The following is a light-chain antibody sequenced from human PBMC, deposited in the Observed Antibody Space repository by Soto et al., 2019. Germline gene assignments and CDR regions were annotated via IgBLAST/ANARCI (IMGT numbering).Light chain of an antibody. CDR1: QSVSSY. CDR3: QQRSNWPPRT. CDR2: DAS. J-gene: IGKJ4*01. V-gene: IGKV3-11*01. Sequence: EIVLTQSPGTLSLSPGERATLSCRASQSVSSYLAWYQQKPGQAPRLLIYDASNRATGIPARFSGSGSGTDFTLTISSLEPEDFAVYYCQQRSNWPPRTFGGGTKVEI.